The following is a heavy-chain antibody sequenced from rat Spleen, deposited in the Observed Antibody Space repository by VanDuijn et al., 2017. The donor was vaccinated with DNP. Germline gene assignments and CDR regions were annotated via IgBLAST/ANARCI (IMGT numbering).Heavy chain of an antibody. CDR3: AKNSGYYFDY. CDR1: GFTFSDYY. J-gene: IGHJ2*01. Sequence: EVKLVESGGGLVQPGRSLKLSCAASGFTFSDYYMAWVRQAPTRGLDWVASISASGGSTSYRDSVKGRFTISRDNAKSSLYLQMNSLKSEDTATYYCAKNSGYYFDYWGQGVMVTVSS. V-gene: IGHV5-25*01. D-gene: IGHD4-3*01. CDR2: ISASGGST.